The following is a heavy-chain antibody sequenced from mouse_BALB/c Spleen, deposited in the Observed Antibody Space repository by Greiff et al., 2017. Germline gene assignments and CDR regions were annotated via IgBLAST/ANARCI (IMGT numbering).Heavy chain of an antibody. Sequence: EVKVVESGGGLLQPGGSRKLSCAASGFSFSSFGMHWVRQAPEKGLEWVAYISSGSSTIYYADTVKGRFTISRDNPKNTLFLQMTSLRSEDTAMYYCARSGLRLRYFDYWGKGATLTVAS. CDR3: ARSGLRLRYFDY. CDR1: GFSFSSFG. V-gene: IGHV5-17*02. D-gene: IGHD1-2*01. CDR2: ISSGSSTI. J-gene: IGHJ2*01.